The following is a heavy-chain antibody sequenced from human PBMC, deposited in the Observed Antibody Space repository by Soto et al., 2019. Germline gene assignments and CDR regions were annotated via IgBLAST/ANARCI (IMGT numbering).Heavy chain of an antibody. Sequence: LRLSCAASGFTFSNYILHWVRQAPGKGLEWVAMILHDGNNRYYADSVKGRFTISRDNSKSTLYLQVDSLRTEDTAVYYCARAPRGNYGYPSYFDYWGQGTLVTVSS. V-gene: IGHV3-30-3*01. CDR1: GFTFSNYI. D-gene: IGHD3-10*01. CDR3: ARAPRGNYGYPSYFDY. CDR2: ILHDGNNR. J-gene: IGHJ4*02.